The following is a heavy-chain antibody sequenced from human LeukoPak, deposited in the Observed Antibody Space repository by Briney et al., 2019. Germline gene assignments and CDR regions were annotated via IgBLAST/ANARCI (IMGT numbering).Heavy chain of an antibody. CDR1: GGSISSGGYS. D-gene: IGHD3-3*01. CDR3: ARSRRVRFLERVQNWFDP. J-gene: IGHJ5*02. V-gene: IGHV4-30-2*01. CDR2: IYHSGST. Sequence: SQTLSLTCAVSGGSISSGGYSWSWIRQPPGTGLEWIGYIYHSGSTYYNPSLKSRVTISVDRSKNQFSLKLSSVTAADTAVYYCARSRRVRFLERVQNWFDPWGQGTLVTVSS.